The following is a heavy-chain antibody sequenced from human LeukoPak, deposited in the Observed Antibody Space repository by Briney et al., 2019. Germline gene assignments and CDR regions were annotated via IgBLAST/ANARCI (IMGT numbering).Heavy chain of an antibody. CDR2: IYDSGST. Sequence: SETLSLTCTVSGGSVSSGAYSWSWVRQPPGKGLEWIGYIYDSGSTSYNPSLKSRVTISLDTSKNQFSLKLSSVTAADTAVYYCARDNMYYYGSGSYTWFDPWGQGTLVTVSS. D-gene: IGHD3-10*01. J-gene: IGHJ5*02. CDR3: ARDNMYYYGSGSYTWFDP. CDR1: GGSVSSGAYS. V-gene: IGHV4-61*08.